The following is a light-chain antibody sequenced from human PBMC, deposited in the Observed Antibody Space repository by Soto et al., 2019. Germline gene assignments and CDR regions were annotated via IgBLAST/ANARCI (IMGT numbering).Light chain of an antibody. CDR3: SSFTTSTSYV. J-gene: IGLJ1*01. Sequence: QSVLTQPASVSGSPGQSITISCTGTSSDVGAYDYVSWYQQHPGEVPKLMIFDVSDRPSGVSNRFSGSKSGNTASLTISGLQAEDEADYYCSSFTTSTSYVFGNGTKVTVL. CDR2: DVS. CDR1: SSDVGAYDY. V-gene: IGLV2-14*03.